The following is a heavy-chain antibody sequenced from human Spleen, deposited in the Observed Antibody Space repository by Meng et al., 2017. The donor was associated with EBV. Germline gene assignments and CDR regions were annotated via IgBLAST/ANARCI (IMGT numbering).Heavy chain of an antibody. Sequence: QARGSGRRPVKPSATLSPPSTLSGASIGRSSHSWAWIRQSPGTGLEWIATVSSTGNTYYNPSLRSRITISLDTAKNQFSLKVNSMTAADSAVYYCARDALGLAVGTAGYDYWGPGTLVTVSS. J-gene: IGHJ4*02. CDR2: VSSTGNT. CDR3: ARDALGLAVGTAGYDY. CDR1: GASIGRSSHS. D-gene: IGHD6-13*01. V-gene: IGHV4-39*07.